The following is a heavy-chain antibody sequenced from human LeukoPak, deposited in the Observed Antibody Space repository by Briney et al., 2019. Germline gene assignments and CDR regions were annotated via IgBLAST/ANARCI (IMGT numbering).Heavy chain of an antibody. CDR2: IYYSGST. J-gene: IGHJ4*02. Sequence: PSETLSLTCTVSGGSISSSSYYWGWIRQPPGKGLEWIGSIYYSGSTYYNPSLKSRVTISVDTSKNQFSLKLSSVTAADTAVYYCAGISVTANFDYWGQGTLVTVFS. CDR3: AGISVTANFDY. CDR1: GGSISSSSYY. D-gene: IGHD2-21*02. V-gene: IGHV4-39*01.